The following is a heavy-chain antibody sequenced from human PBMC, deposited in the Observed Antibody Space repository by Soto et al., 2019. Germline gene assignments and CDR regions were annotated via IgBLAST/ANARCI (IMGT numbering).Heavy chain of an antibody. CDR2: IFYNGNT. D-gene: IGHD1-1*01. CDR1: GGSISNYY. Sequence: QVQLQESGPGLVKPSETLSLICTVSGGSISNYYWSWIRQPPGEGLEWIGYIFYNGNTKYNPSLESRLTISVDTSMNQFSLQLSSVTAADTAVYYCARTRDDGYFDRWGQGILVTVSS. CDR3: ARTRDDGYFDR. V-gene: IGHV4-59*08. J-gene: IGHJ4*02.